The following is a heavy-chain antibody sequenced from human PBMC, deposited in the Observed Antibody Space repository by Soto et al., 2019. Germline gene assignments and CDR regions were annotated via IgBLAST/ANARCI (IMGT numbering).Heavy chain of an antibody. CDR3: ARGRRSMDQLLWFGELLSTDYYYYGMDV. CDR1: GYTFTSYD. V-gene: IGHV1-8*01. J-gene: IGHJ6*02. Sequence: QVQLVQSGAEVKKPGASVKVSCKASGYTFTSYDINWVRQATGQGLEWMGWMNPNSGNTGYAQKFQGRVTMTRNTSISTAYMELSSLRSEDTAVYYCARGRRSMDQLLWFGELLSTDYYYYGMDVWGQGTTVTVSS. CDR2: MNPNSGNT. D-gene: IGHD3-10*01.